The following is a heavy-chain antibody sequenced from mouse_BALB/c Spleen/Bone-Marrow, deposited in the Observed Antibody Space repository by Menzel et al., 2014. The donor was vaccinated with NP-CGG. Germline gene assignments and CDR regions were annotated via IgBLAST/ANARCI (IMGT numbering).Heavy chain of an antibody. CDR1: RFTFXSFA. CDR3: ASVDGYFETY. J-gene: IGHJ3*01. CDR2: ISSGGSHT. D-gene: IGHD2-3*01. V-gene: IGHV5-9-3*01. Sequence: EVQGVESGGGLVKPGGSLRLSCAASRFTFXSFAMSWVRQTPEKRLEWVATISSGGSHTHYPDSVKGRFTISRDNAKNTLYLQMNSLRSEDTAKYICASVDGYFETYWGQGTLVTVSA.